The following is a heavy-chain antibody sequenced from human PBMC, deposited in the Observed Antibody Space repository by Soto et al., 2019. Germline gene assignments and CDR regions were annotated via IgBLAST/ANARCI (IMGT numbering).Heavy chain of an antibody. Sequence: PSETLSLTCAVSDYSISSGYYWGWIRQPPGKGLEWIGSSYRSGSTFYNPSLKSRVTISVDTSKNQFSLKLTSVSAADTAVYFCARLWGCSGGHCLYYFDYWGQGTLVTVSS. CDR1: DYSISSGYY. J-gene: IGHJ4*02. CDR3: ARLWGCSGGHCLYYFDY. V-gene: IGHV4-38-2*01. D-gene: IGHD2-15*01. CDR2: SYRSGST.